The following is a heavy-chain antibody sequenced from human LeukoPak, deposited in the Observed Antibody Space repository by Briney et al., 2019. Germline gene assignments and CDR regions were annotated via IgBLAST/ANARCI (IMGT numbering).Heavy chain of an antibody. CDR3: ARPGGGPIR. CDR1: GGSFSGYY. Sequence: SETLSLTCAAYGGSFSGYYWSWIRQPPGKGLEWIGEINHSGSTNYNPSLKSRVTISVDTSKNQFSLKLTSVTAADTAIYYCARPGGGPIRWGQGSLVTVSS. V-gene: IGHV4-34*01. J-gene: IGHJ4*02. D-gene: IGHD2-15*01. CDR2: INHSGST.